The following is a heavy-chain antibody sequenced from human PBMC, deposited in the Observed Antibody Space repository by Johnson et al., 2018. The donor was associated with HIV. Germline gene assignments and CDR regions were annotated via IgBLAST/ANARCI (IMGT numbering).Heavy chain of an antibody. D-gene: IGHD2-8*01. CDR3: ARLGLTDAFDI. J-gene: IGHJ3*02. CDR2: IYSGGSP. CDR1: GFTFSSYA. Sequence: VQLVESGGGLVQPGGSLRLSCAASGFTFSSYAMSWVRQAPGKGLEWVSVIYSGGSPYYADSVKGRFTISRDNSKNTLYLQMNSLRAEDTAVYYCARLGLTDAFDIWGQGTMVTVSP. V-gene: IGHV3-66*01.